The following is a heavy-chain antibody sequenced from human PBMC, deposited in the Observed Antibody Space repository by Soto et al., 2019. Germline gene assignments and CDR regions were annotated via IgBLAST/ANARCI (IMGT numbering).Heavy chain of an antibody. CDR1: CGSISSYY. J-gene: IGHJ6*02. CDR2: IYYSGST. D-gene: IGHD2-15*01. V-gene: IGHV4-59*01. CDR3: AVAVTNYYYGMDV. Sequence: PSETLSLTCTVSCGSISSYYWSWIRQPPGKGLEWIGYIYYSGSTNYNPSLKSRVTISVDTSKNQFSLKLSSVTAADTAVYYCAVAVTNYYYGMDVWGQGTTVTVSS.